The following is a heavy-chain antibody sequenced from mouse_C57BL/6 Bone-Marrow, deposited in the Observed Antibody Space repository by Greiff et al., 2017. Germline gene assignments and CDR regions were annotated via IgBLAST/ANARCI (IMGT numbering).Heavy chain of an antibody. CDR2: INPSSGYT. CDR3: ARKLRPYYFDY. CDR1: GYTFTSYT. Sequence: QVQLKQSGAELARPGASVKMSCKASGYTFTSYTMHWVKQRPGQGLEWIGYINPSSGYTKYNQKFKDKATLTADKSSSTAYMQLSSLTSEDSAVYYCARKLRPYYFDYWCQGTTLTVSS. J-gene: IGHJ2*01. V-gene: IGHV1-4*01. D-gene: IGHD1-2*01.